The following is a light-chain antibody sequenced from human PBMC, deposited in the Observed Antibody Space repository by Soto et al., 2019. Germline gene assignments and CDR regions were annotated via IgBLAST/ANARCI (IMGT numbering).Light chain of an antibody. CDR1: QSISSW. Sequence: DIQMTQSPSTLSASVGDRVTITCRASQSISSWLAWYQQKPGKAPKLLIYQASSLESGVPSRFSSSGSGTEFTLTISSLQPDDFATYYCQQYNSYSPYTFGQGTKVEIK. V-gene: IGKV1-5*03. CDR3: QQYNSYSPYT. J-gene: IGKJ2*01. CDR2: QAS.